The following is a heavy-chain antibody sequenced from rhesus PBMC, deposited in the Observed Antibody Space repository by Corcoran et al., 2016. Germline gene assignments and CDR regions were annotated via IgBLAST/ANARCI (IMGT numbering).Heavy chain of an antibody. V-gene: IGHV4-160*01. CDR2: IDSSGST. CDR3: ARDLYYYGSGYYWYFDL. J-gene: IGHJ2*01. D-gene: IGHD3-28*01. Sequence: QLQLQESGPGLVKPSETLSLTCAVSGGSISGYWWSWIRQPPGKGLEWIGRIDSSGSTDYNPSLKSRVTMSRDTSKNQFSLKLSSVTAADTAVYYCARDLYYYGSGYYWYFDLWGPGTPITISS. CDR1: GGSISGYW.